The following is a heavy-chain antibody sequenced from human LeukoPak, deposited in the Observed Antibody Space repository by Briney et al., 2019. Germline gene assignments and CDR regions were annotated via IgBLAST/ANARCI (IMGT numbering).Heavy chain of an antibody. J-gene: IGHJ4*02. CDR2: IRQLGNEK. CDR3: TRDYWDYGDYFSDF. CDR1: GFTFSSYW. V-gene: IGHV3-7*01. D-gene: IGHD4-17*01. Sequence: GGSLRLSCAASGFTFSSYWMSWVRQAPGRGLGWVANIRQLGNEKYYVDSVKGRFTISRDNAKNSLYLQMNSLRAEDTAVYYCTRDYWDYGDYFSDFWGPGTQVTVSS.